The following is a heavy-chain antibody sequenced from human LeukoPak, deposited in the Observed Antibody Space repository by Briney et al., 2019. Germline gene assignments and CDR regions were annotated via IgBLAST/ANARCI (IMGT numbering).Heavy chain of an antibody. J-gene: IGHJ4*02. CDR2: IYYSGST. CDR1: GGSISSHY. V-gene: IGHV4-59*11. D-gene: IGHD3-10*01. Sequence: SETLSLTCSVSGGSISSHYWSWIRQPPGKGLEWIGFIYYSGSTIYNPSLNSGSTMYNPSLKSRVTMSVDTSKNQFSLKLSSVTAADTAVYYCARLYYYGSGSYYFDYWGQGTLVTVSS. CDR3: ARLYYYGSGSYYFDY.